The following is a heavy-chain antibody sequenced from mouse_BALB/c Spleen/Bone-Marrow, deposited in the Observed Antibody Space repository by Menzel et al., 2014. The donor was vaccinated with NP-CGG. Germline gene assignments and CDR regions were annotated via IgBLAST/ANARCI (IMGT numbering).Heavy chain of an antibody. CDR1: GYAFSSYW. Sequence: QVQLQQSGAELVMPGSSVNISCKASGYAFSSYWMNWVKQRPGQGLEWIGQIYPGDGDTNYNGKFKGKATLTADKSSSTAYMQLSSLTSEDSAVYFCAREGYDYDWFAYWGQGTLVTVSA. J-gene: IGHJ3*01. CDR2: IYPGDGDT. V-gene: IGHV1-80*01. D-gene: IGHD2-4*01. CDR3: AREGYDYDWFAY.